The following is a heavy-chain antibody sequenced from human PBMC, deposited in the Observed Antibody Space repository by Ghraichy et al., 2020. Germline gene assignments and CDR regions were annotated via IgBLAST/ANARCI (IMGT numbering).Heavy chain of an antibody. Sequence: GGSLRLSCAASGFTFSSYWMHWVRQAPGKGLVWVSHINTDGSNTNYADSVKGRFTISRDNAKNTLYLQMTSLRAEDTAVYYCARVAGVGRPATYWGQGTLVTVSS. CDR3: ARVAGVGRPATY. J-gene: IGHJ4*02. D-gene: IGHD3-3*01. V-gene: IGHV3-74*01. CDR1: GFTFSSYW. CDR2: INTDGSNT.